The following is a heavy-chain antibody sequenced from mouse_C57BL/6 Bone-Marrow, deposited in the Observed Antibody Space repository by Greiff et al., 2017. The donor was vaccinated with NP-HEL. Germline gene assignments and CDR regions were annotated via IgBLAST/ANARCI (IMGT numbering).Heavy chain of an antibody. Sequence: DVHLVESGGGLVQPGGSLKLSCAASGFTFSDYYMYWVRQTPEKRLEWVAYISNGGGSTYYPDTVKGRFTISRDNAKNTLYLQMSRLKSEDTAMYYCARHGPLLRAMDYWGQGTSVTVSS. CDR1: GFTFSDYY. V-gene: IGHV5-12*01. D-gene: IGHD1-2*01. J-gene: IGHJ4*01. CDR2: ISNGGGST. CDR3: ARHGPLLRAMDY.